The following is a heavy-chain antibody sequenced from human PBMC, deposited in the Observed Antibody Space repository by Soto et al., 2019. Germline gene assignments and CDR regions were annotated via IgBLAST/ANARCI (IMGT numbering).Heavy chain of an antibody. CDR2: TYYRSKWYN. Sequence: KQSQTLSLTCAISGDSVSSNSAAWNWIRQYPSRGLEWLGRTYYRSKWYNDYAVSVKSRITINPDTSKNQFSLQLNSVTPEDTAVYYCARDKWDSGNWFDPWGQGTLVTVSS. V-gene: IGHV6-1*01. CDR3: ARDKWDSGNWFDP. J-gene: IGHJ5*02. D-gene: IGHD3-10*01. CDR1: GDSVSSNSAA.